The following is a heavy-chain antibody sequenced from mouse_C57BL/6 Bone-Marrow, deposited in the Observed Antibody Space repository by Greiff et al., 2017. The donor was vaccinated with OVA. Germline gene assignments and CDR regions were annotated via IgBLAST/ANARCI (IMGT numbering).Heavy chain of an antibody. Sequence: QVQLQQPGAELVKPGASVKLSCKASGYTFTSYWMQWVKQRPGQGLEWIGEIDPSDSYTNYNQKFKGKATLTVDTSSSTAYMQLSSLTSEDSAVYYCARGLYYYGCSYHWGQGTTLTVSS. CDR2: IDPSDSYT. CDR1: GYTFTSYW. D-gene: IGHD1-1*01. CDR3: ARGLYYYGCSYH. V-gene: IGHV1-50*01. J-gene: IGHJ2*01.